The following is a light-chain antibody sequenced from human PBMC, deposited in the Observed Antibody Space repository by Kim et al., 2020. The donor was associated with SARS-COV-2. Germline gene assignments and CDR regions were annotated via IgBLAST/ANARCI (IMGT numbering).Light chain of an antibody. Sequence: PGGTATLPGASSAGAVTSGYYPHGFQQKPGQAPRTLIYKTTKKHSWTPARFSGSLLGGKAALTLSGVQTEDEADYYCQLWHGDTWVFGGGTQLTVL. J-gene: IGLJ3*02. CDR3: QLWHGDTWV. CDR2: KTT. V-gene: IGLV7-43*01. CDR1: AGAVTSGYY.